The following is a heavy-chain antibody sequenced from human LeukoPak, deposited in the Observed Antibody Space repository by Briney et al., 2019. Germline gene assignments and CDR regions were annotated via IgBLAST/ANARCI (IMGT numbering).Heavy chain of an antibody. CDR2: ISSSSSYI. CDR1: GFTFSSYS. V-gene: IGHV3-21*01. J-gene: IGHJ5*02. Sequence: GGSLRLSCAASGFTFSSYSMNWVRQAPGKGLEWVSFISSSSSYIYYADSVKGRFTISRGNAKNSLYLQMNSLRAEDTAVYYCARGGGGGHVLWFGRGDWFDPWGQGTLVTVSS. D-gene: IGHD3-10*01. CDR3: ARGGGGGHVLWFGRGDWFDP.